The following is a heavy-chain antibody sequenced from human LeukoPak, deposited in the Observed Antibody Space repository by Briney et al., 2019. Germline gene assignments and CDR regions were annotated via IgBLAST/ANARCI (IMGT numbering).Heavy chain of an antibody. Sequence: GASVKVSCKASGYTFTGYYMHWVRQAPGQGLEWMGWINPNSGGTNYAQKFQGRVTMTRDTSISTAYMELSRLRSDDTAVYYCARGPGNVHYDISPMGYWGQGTLVTVSS. V-gene: IGHV1-2*02. CDR1: GYTFTGYY. D-gene: IGHD3-9*01. J-gene: IGHJ4*02. CDR3: ARGPGNVHYDISPMGY. CDR2: INPNSGGT.